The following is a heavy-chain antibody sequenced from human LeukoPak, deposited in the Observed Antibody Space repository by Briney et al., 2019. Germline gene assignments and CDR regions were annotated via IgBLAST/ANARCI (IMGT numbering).Heavy chain of an antibody. Sequence: GGSLRLSCAASGFTFSSYSMDWVRQAPGKGLEWVSYISSSSSYIYYADSVKGRFTISRDNAKNSLYLQMNSLRAEDTAVYYCARAEYYYDSSGYYYPDAFDIWGQGTMVTVSS. J-gene: IGHJ3*02. CDR3: ARAEYYYDSSGYYYPDAFDI. V-gene: IGHV3-21*01. CDR1: GFTFSSYS. D-gene: IGHD3-22*01. CDR2: ISSSSSYI.